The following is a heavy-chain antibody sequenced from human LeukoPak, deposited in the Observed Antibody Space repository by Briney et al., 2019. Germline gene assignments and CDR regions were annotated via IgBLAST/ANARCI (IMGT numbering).Heavy chain of an antibody. V-gene: IGHV1-18*01. CDR1: GYTFTSYG. J-gene: IGHJ4*02. Sequence: ASVTVSCKASGYTFTSYGISWVRQAPGQGLEWMGWISAYNGNTNYAQKLQGRVTMTTDTSTSTAYMELRSLRSDDTAVYYCARAAHLTYYDFWSDYSHSFDYWGQGTLVTVSS. CDR2: ISAYNGNT. CDR3: ARAAHLTYYDFWSDYSHSFDY. D-gene: IGHD3-3*01.